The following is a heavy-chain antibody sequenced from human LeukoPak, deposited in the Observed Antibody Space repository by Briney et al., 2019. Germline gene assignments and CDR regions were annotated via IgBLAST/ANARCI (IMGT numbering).Heavy chain of an antibody. CDR1: GFSFNSYT. CDR3: VRDVSRRIGMDV. J-gene: IGHJ6*02. D-gene: IGHD5/OR15-5a*01. CDR2: ISPGVSGYT. V-gene: IGHV3-21*06. Sequence: GSLRLSCLASGFSFNSYTMNWVREDPGKGLEWVSTISPGVSGYTWYAESVKGRFTISRDNPENSLYLQMDSLRADDTAVYYCVRDVSRRIGMDVWGQGTTVTVSS.